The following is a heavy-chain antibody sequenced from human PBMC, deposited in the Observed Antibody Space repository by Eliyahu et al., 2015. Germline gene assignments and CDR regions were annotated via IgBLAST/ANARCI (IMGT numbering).Heavy chain of an antibody. D-gene: IGHD1-14*01. CDR2: IWNDGSEK. CDR3: ARSEGGNRKDY. J-gene: IGHJ4*02. V-gene: IGHV3-33*01. Sequence: QVQLVESGGDVVXPGXSLRLSCVGSGFTXRNNGMHWVRQAPGKGLGWVAVIWNDGSEKYYADSVKDRFTVSRDDSKSTLYLEMNSLRVEDTAVYYCARSEGGNRKDYWGQGTLVTVAS. CDR1: GFTXRNNG.